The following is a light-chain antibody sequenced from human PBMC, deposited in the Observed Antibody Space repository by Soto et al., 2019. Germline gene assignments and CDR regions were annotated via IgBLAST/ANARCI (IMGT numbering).Light chain of an antibody. CDR2: AVS. CDR3: QQSYSTPIT. V-gene: IGKV1-39*01. J-gene: IGKJ5*01. Sequence: TQSPATLSLSPGERATLSCRASQSITSYLAWYQQKPGRAPKLLIFAVSSLQSGVPARFNGSGSGTDFTLTISSLQPEDSATYYCQQSYSTPITFGQGTRLEIK. CDR1: QSITSY.